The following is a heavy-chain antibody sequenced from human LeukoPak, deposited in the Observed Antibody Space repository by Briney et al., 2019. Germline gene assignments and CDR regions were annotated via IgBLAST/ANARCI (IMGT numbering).Heavy chain of an antibody. CDR2: ISSSSSYI. CDR3: ARDRSRSYEIDY. D-gene: IGHD1-26*01. CDR1: GFTFSSYS. V-gene: IGHV3-21*01. J-gene: IGHJ4*02. Sequence: GGSLRLSCSASGFTFSSYSMNLVRQAPGKGLEWVSSISSSSSYIYYADSVKGRFTISRDNAKNSLYLQMNSLRAEDTAVYYCARDRSRSYEIDYWGQGTLVTVSS.